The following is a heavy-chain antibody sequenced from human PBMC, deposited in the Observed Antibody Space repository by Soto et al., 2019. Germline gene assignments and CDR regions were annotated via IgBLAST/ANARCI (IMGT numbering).Heavy chain of an antibody. CDR3: ATLEQGRMVAYYYYGMDV. CDR2: FDPEDGET. V-gene: IGHV1-24*01. D-gene: IGHD1-1*01. Sequence: ASVKVSCKVSGYTLTELSMHWVRQAPGKGLEWVGGFDPEDGETIYAQKFQGRVTMTEDTSTDTAYMELSSLRSEDTAVYYCATLEQGRMVAYYYYGMDVWGQGTTVTVSS. CDR1: GYTLTELS. J-gene: IGHJ6*02.